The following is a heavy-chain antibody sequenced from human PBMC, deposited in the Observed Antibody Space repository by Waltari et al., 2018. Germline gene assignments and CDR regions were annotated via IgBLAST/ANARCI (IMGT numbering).Heavy chain of an antibody. D-gene: IGHD3-3*01. CDR1: GGSIRSGSYY. CDR2: IYTSGST. J-gene: IGHJ6*02. Sequence: VQLQESGPGLVKPSQTLSLTCTVSGGSIRSGSYYWSWIRQPAGKGLEWIGRIYTSGSTNYNPSLKSRVTISVDTSKNQFSLKLSSVTAADTAVYYCARGRDFWSGLYGMDVWGQGTTVTVSS. CDR3: ARGRDFWSGLYGMDV. V-gene: IGHV4-61*02.